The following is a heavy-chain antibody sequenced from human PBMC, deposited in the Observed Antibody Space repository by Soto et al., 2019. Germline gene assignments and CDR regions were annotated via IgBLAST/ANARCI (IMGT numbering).Heavy chain of an antibody. D-gene: IGHD6-13*01. Sequence: QVQLQESGPGLVKPSQTLSLTCTVSGGSISSGGYYWSWIRQHPGRGLEWIGYIYYSGSTYYNPSLKRRDTIPVDTSKKQFSLKLSSVTAPDTAVYYCARSSRPSSWSLGGFDPWGQGTLVTVCS. CDR1: GGSISSGGYY. V-gene: IGHV4-31*03. CDR3: ARSSRPSSWSLGGFDP. CDR2: IYYSGST. J-gene: IGHJ5*02.